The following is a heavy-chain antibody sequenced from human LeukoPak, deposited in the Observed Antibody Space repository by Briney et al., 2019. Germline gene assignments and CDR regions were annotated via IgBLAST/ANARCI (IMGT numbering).Heavy chain of an antibody. CDR2: ISSSGSST. CDR3: ASQDGRFGESGIRAPDY. V-gene: IGHV3-11*04. J-gene: IGHJ4*02. Sequence: GGSLRLSCVASGFNLGDYYMSWIRQAPGKGLEWLAYISSSGSSTYYVGSVKGRFTISRDNAKNTLYLQMNSLRAEDTAVYYCASQDGRFGESGIRAPDYWGQGTLVTVSS. CDR1: GFNLGDYY. D-gene: IGHD3-10*01.